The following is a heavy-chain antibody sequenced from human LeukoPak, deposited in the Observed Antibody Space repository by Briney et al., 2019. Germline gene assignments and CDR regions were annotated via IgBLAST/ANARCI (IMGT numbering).Heavy chain of an antibody. V-gene: IGHV3-21*04. CDR2: ITASSTAI. CDR3: AREPYYHDSSGYVSDY. CDR1: GFTFNTYT. D-gene: IGHD3-22*01. J-gene: IGHJ4*02. Sequence: GGSLRLSCAASGFTFNTYTMNWVRQAPGKGLEWVSSITASSTAIYSADSVKGRFTISRDNAKNSLYLQMNSLRAEDTAVYYCAREPYYHDSSGYVSDYWGQGTLVTVSS.